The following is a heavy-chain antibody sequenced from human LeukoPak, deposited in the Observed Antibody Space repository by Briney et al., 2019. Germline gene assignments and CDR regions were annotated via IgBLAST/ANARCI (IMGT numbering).Heavy chain of an antibody. CDR1: GFTFDDYA. J-gene: IGHJ6*02. CDR2: ISWNSGSI. V-gene: IGHV3-9*01. D-gene: IGHD2-2*01. Sequence: PGGSLRLSCAASGFTFDDYAMHWVRQAPGKGLEWVSSISWNSGSIGYADSVKGRFTISRDNAKNSLYLQMNSLGAEDTALYYCAKEEVVPAAAPPYYYYYGMDVWGQGTTVTVSS. CDR3: AKEEVVPAAAPPYYYYYGMDV.